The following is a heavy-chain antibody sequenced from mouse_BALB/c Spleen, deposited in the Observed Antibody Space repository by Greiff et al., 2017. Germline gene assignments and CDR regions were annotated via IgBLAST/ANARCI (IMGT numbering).Heavy chain of an antibody. V-gene: IGHV2-9*02. CDR1: GFSLTSYG. J-gene: IGHJ3*01. Sequence: VQLQQSGPGLVAPSQSLSITCTVSGFSLTSYGVHWVRQPPGKGLEWLGVIWAGGSTNYNSALMSRLSISKDNSKSQVFLKMNSLQTDDTAMYYCARDRGYGSSPAWFAYWGQGTLVTVSA. D-gene: IGHD1-1*01. CDR2: IWAGGST. CDR3: ARDRGYGSSPAWFAY.